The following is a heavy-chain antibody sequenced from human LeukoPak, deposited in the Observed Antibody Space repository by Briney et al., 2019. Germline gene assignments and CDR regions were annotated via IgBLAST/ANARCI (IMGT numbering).Heavy chain of an antibody. J-gene: IGHJ6*03. V-gene: IGHV3-30*04. Sequence: EPGGSLRLSCAASGFIFSNYAMHWVRQAPGKGLEWVALISSDGSKIYYADSVKGRFTISRDNSKNKLYLQKTSLRAGETAVNYSAKGAKLVVITRDHYMSVWGKGTTVTISS. D-gene: IGHD3-22*01. CDR3: AKGAKLVVITRDHYMSV. CDR1: GFIFSNYA. CDR2: ISSDGSKI.